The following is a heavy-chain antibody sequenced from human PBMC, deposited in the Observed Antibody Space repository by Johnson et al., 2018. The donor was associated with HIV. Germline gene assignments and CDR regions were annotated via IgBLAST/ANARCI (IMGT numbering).Heavy chain of an antibody. J-gene: IGHJ3*02. D-gene: IGHD6-13*01. V-gene: IGHV3-13*01. CDR1: GFTVSSNY. CDR3: ARPPGSSWYSAAFDI. CDR2: IGTAGDT. Sequence: VQLVESGGDLVQPGGSLRLSCAASGFTVSSNYMSWVRQAPGKGLEWVSVIGTAGDTYYPGSVKGRFTISRENAKNPLYLQMNSLRAEDTALYYCARPPGSSWYSAAFDIWGQGTMVTVSS.